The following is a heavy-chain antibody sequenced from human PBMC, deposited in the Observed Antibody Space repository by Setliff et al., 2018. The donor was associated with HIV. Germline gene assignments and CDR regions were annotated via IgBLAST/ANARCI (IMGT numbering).Heavy chain of an antibody. CDR2: IRSKANSYAT. Sequence: GSLRLSCAASGFTFSGSAMHWVRQASGKGLEWVGRIRSKANSYATAYAASVKGRFTISRDDSKNTAYLQMNSLKTEDTAVYYCTLAYYYDSSGPGDYYYYYMDVWGKGTTVTVSS. CDR3: TLAYYYDSSGPGDYYYYYMDV. V-gene: IGHV3-73*01. J-gene: IGHJ6*03. D-gene: IGHD3-22*01. CDR1: GFTFSGSA.